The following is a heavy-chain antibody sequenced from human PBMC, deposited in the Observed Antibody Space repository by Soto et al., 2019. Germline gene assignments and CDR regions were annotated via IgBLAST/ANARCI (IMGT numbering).Heavy chain of an antibody. V-gene: IGHV1-69*13. J-gene: IGHJ3*01. CDR2: ILPFFGTA. D-gene: IGHD3-10*01. CDR1: GGTFRTES. Sequence: QVHLVQSGAEVKKPGSSVKVSCKYSGGTFRTESINWVRQAPGQGLEWMGGILPFFGTADYAPRLQGRVTGSVDVGLAKGYMAPTGLCCLETSVYFCASGIIYGRNPAALDVWGQGTMVSVPS. CDR3: ASGIIYGRNPAALDV.